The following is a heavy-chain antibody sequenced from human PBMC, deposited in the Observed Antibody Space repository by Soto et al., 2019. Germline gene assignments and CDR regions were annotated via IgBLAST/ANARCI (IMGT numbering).Heavy chain of an antibody. CDR1: GGTFPTDT. Sequence: SVEVSSEASGGTFPTDTISWVRQAPGQGLEWMGRYIPILGIANYAQKIQGRVTITADKSTTTAYMELSSLRPAHTAVYYCESREFTYYNDSSGYCYWGQGSMGTV. D-gene: IGHD3-22*01. CDR2: YIPILGIA. CDR3: ESREFTYYNDSSGYCY. V-gene: IGHV1-69*02. J-gene: IGHJ4*02.